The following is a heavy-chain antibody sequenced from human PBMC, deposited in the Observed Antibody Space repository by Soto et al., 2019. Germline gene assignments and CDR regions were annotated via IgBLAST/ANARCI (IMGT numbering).Heavy chain of an antibody. J-gene: IGHJ4*02. CDR3: ARDDFTPPNPQSFGY. CDR2: ISVSGDST. CDR1: GFAFSSYA. Sequence: EVQLSESGGGLVQPGGSLRLSCAASGFAFSSYAMSWVRQAPGKGLEWVSTISVSGDSTSYADSVRGRFTISRDNSKNQLLLQMNSWRAADTAVYDCARDDFTPPNPQSFGYWGQGTLVTVAS. D-gene: IGHD3-3*01. V-gene: IGHV3-23*01.